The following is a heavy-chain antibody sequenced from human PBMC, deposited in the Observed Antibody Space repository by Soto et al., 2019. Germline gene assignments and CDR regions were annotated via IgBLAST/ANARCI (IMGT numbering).Heavy chain of an antibody. Sequence: PEGSLRLSCAASGFTYSMYFMSWVRQAPGRRLERVSSLSDSGGVPNYADSVRGRFTISRDNSKNTLYLQMNSLRGEDTALYYCTRYNYYAVSKHLSYWVRGTLVTVS. CDR1: GFTYSMYF. CDR3: TRYNYYAVSKHLSY. D-gene: IGHD3-16*01. V-gene: IGHV3-23*01. J-gene: IGHJ4*01. CDR2: LSDSGGVP.